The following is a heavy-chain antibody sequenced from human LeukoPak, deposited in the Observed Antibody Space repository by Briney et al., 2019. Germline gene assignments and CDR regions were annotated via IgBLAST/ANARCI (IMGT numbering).Heavy chain of an antibody. Sequence: GGSLRLSCAASQFTLSYYAMHWVRQAPGKGLEWVALISSDSTNQYYAHSVKGRFTISRDSRKNTLYLQMDSLKPEDTAVYYCATSTRGYTYTLDYWGQGTLVTVSS. J-gene: IGHJ4*02. CDR2: ISSDSTNQ. V-gene: IGHV3-30*04. D-gene: IGHD5-12*01. CDR3: ATSTRGYTYTLDY. CDR1: QFTLSYYA.